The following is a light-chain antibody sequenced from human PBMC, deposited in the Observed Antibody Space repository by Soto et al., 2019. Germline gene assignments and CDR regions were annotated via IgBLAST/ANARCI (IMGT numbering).Light chain of an antibody. CDR1: LIIGHNY. Sequence: DNVLTQSPDTLSVSPGDRATLSCRASLIIGHNYLAWYQQKPGQAPRLLIYATSTRATGIPDRFSGSGSGTDFTLTISRLEPEDFAVYYCQQRSNWPPSITFGQGTRLEIK. CDR3: QQRSNWPPSIT. J-gene: IGKJ5*01. V-gene: IGKV3D-20*02. CDR2: ATS.